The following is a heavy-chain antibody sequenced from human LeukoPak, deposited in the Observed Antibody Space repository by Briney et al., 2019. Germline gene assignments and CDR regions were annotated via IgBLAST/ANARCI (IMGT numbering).Heavy chain of an antibody. J-gene: IGHJ4*02. CDR2: IIPIFGTA. CDR1: GGTFSSYA. V-gene: IGHV1-69*05. Sequence: SVKVSCKASGGTFSSYAISWVRQAPGQGLEWMGGIIPIFGTANYAQKFQGRVTITTDESTSTAYMELSSLRSEDTAVYYCARDGSSSSYFDYWGQGTLVTVSS. CDR3: ARDGSSSSYFDY. D-gene: IGHD6-6*01.